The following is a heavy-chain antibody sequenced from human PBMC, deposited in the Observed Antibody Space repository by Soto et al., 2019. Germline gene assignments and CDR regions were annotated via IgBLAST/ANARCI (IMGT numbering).Heavy chain of an antibody. J-gene: IGHJ6*02. CDR3: PNHWGGPPFHSGMDV. Sequence: GGSLRLSWAASGFTLTSYAMSWVRQAPGKGLEWVASIVASGGRPYYADSVKGRFTISRDVPKQTLFLQLNSLRADDTDVYYCPNHWGGPPFHSGMDVWGQVTTVTVSS. D-gene: IGHD7-27*01. V-gene: IGHV3-23*01. CDR2: IVASGGRP. CDR1: GFTLTSYA.